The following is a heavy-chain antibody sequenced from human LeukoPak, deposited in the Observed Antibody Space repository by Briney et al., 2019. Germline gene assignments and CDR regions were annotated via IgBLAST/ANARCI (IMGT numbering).Heavy chain of an antibody. Sequence: GGSLRLSCAASGFTFSSYWMHWVRQAPGKGLMGVSRIKSDGSETSYADSVKGRFTISRDNARNTLYLQMNSLRPEDTAIYYCASDRVFYGLDLWGQGTTVTVSS. CDR2: IKSDGSET. J-gene: IGHJ6*02. CDR3: ASDRVFYGLDL. CDR1: GFTFSSYW. V-gene: IGHV3-74*01.